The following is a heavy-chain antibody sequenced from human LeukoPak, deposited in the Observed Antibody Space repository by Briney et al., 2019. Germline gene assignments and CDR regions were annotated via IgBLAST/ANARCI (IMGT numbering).Heavy chain of an antibody. Sequence: TGGSLRLSCAASGFTFSSYAMSWVRQAPGKGLEWVSAISGSGGSTYYADSVKGRFTISGDNSKNTLYLQMNSLRAEDTAVYYCAKRRGWFGSLDYWGQGTLVTVSS. CDR2: ISGSGGST. D-gene: IGHD3-10*01. J-gene: IGHJ4*02. CDR3: AKRRGWFGSLDY. CDR1: GFTFSSYA. V-gene: IGHV3-23*01.